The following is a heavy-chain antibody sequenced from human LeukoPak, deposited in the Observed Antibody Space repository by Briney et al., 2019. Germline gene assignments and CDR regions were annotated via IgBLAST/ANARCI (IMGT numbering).Heavy chain of an antibody. CDR3: ARASSGYYWDFDY. CDR2: IYYRGNT. D-gene: IGHD3-22*01. CDR1: GDSISSYNYF. J-gene: IGHJ4*02. Sequence: SETLSPICTVSGDSISSYNYFWGWIRQPPGKGLEWIGSIYYRGNTYYNPSLKSRVTISADTSKNQFSLKVTSVTAADTAVYYCARASSGYYWDFDYWGQGTLVTVSS. V-gene: IGHV4-39*01.